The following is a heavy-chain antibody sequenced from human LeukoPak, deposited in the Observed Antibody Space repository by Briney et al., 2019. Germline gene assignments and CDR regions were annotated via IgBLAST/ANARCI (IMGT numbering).Heavy chain of an antibody. CDR1: GFTFSDYY. D-gene: IGHD2-2*01. J-gene: IGHJ4*02. CDR2: ISSSGSTI. Sequence: GGSLRLSPAASGFTFSDYYMSWIRQAPGKGLEWVSYISSSGSTIYYADSVKGRFTISRDNAKNSLYLQMNSLRAEDTAVYYCARSGGYCSSTSCYGLGFFYYWGQGTLVTVSS. V-gene: IGHV3-11*01. CDR3: ARSGGYCSSTSCYGLGFFYY.